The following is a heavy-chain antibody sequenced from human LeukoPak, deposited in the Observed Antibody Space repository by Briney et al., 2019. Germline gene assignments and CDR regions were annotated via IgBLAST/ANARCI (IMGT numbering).Heavy chain of an antibody. V-gene: IGHV1-3*01. D-gene: IGHD2-15*01. J-gene: IGHJ4*02. CDR3: ARGCSGGSCYYLDY. CDR1: GYTFTSYA. Sequence: ASVTVSCTASGYTFTSYAMHWVRQAPGQRLEWMGWINAGNGNTKYSQKFQGRVTITRDTSASTAYMELSSLRSEDTAVYYCARGCSGGSCYYLDYWGQGTLVTVSS. CDR2: INAGNGNT.